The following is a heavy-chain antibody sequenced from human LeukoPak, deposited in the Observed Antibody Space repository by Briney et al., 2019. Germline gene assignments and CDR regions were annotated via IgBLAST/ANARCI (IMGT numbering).Heavy chain of an antibody. D-gene: IGHD3-10*01. J-gene: IGHJ5*02. Sequence: ASVKVSCKASGYTFTSYGISWVRQAPGQGLEWMGWISAYNGNTNYAQKLQGRVTMTTDTSTSTAYMELRSLRSDDTAVYYCARDRSPSSMVRGVINWFDPWGQGTLVTVPS. CDR1: GYTFTSYG. CDR3: ARDRSPSSMVRGVINWFDP. CDR2: ISAYNGNT. V-gene: IGHV1-18*01.